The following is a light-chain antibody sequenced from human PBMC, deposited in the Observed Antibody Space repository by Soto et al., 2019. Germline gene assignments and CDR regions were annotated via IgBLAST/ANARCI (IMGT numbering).Light chain of an antibody. CDR3: QQYTNWPPWT. CDR1: QSVSRD. J-gene: IGKJ1*01. CDR2: GAS. Sequence: EIVLMQSPGTLSLSPGERATLSCRASQSVSRDLAWYQQKPGQAPRLLIYGASTRAAGIPARFSGSGSGTEFTLTISSLQSEDFAVYYCQQYTNWPPWTFGRGTKVDIK. V-gene: IGKV3-15*01.